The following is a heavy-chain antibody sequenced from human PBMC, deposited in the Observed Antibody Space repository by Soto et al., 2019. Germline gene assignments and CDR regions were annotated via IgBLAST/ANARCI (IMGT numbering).Heavy chain of an antibody. D-gene: IGHD5-12*01. J-gene: IGHJ4*02. CDR1: GFTFSDYY. V-gene: IGHV3-11*01. Sequence: QVQLVESGGGSVKPGGSLRLSCAASGFTFSDYYMSWIRQAPGKGLGWVSYISSSGSTIYYADYVKGRFTISRDNAKNSLYLQMNSLRAEDTAVYYCALSGYDSPPFDYWGKGTLVTVSS. CDR2: ISSSGSTI. CDR3: ALSGYDSPPFDY.